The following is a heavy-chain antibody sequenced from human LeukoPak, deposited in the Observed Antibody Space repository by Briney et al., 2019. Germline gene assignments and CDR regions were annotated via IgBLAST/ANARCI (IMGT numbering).Heavy chain of an antibody. CDR3: ARVRRDGYNSPDY. D-gene: IGHD5-24*01. Sequence: PSETLSLTCTVSGGSITSYYWSWVRQPPGKGLECIGYIYYSGTTYYNPSLKSRVTISVDTSKNQFSLKLSSVTAADTAVYYCARVRRDGYNSPDYWGQGTLVTVSS. CDR2: IYYSGTT. CDR1: GGSITSYY. J-gene: IGHJ4*02. V-gene: IGHV4-59*01.